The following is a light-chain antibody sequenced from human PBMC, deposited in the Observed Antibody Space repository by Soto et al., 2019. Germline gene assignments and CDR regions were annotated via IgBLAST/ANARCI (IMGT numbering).Light chain of an antibody. J-gene: IGKJ2*01. CDR2: GAS. CDR1: QSLRSSY. V-gene: IGKV3-20*01. Sequence: EVVLTQSPNTLSLSPGERATLSCWASQSLRSSYLAWYQRKPGQAPRLLMFGASRRATGIPDRFNGSGPGTDFILTISRLEPEDVAVYYCQQHGTSPYTFGQGTVLEIK. CDR3: QQHGTSPYT.